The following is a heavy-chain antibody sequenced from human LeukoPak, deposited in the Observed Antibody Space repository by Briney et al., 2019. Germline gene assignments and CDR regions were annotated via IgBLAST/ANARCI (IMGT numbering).Heavy chain of an antibody. V-gene: IGHV3-7*03. Sequence: GGSLRLSCAASGFTFSSYWMSWVRQAPGKGLEWVANIKQDGSEKYYVDSVKGRFTISRDNAKNSLYLQMNSLRAEDTAVYYCARGPSGSYSRVLDYWGQGTLVTVSS. J-gene: IGHJ4*02. CDR2: IKQDGSEK. CDR1: GFTFSSYW. CDR3: ARGPSGSYSRVLDY. D-gene: IGHD1-26*01.